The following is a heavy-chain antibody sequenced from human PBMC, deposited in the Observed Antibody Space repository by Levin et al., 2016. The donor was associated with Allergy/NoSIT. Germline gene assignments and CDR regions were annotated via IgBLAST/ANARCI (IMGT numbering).Heavy chain of an antibody. D-gene: IGHD6-13*01. Sequence: WVRQAPGQGLEWMGWINPNSGGTNYAQKFQGRVTMTRDTSISTAYMELSRLRSDDTAVYYCARWYSSHTNYFDYWGQGTLVTVSS. J-gene: IGHJ4*02. V-gene: IGHV1-2*02. CDR3: ARWYSSHTNYFDY. CDR2: INPNSGGT.